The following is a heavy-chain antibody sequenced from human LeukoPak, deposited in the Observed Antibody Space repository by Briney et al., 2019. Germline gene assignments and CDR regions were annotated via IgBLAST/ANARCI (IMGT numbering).Heavy chain of an antibody. CDR2: IYRSGET. CDR1: GFSVANNY. CDR3: PDAVAG. J-gene: IGHJ4*02. D-gene: IGHD4-23*01. Sequence: GGSLRLSCAASGFSVANNYVTWVRQPPGKGLEWVSVIYRSGETYYADSVKGRFTISRDNFKNMLYLQMNSLRLEDTAVYYCPDAVAGWGQGTLVTVS. V-gene: IGHV3-66*03.